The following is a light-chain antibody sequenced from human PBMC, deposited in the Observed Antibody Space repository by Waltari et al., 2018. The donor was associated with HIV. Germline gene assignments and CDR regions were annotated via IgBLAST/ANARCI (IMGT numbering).Light chain of an antibody. J-gene: IGLJ2*01. Sequence: SSELTQDPAVSVALGQTVRITCQGDSLRSYYPSWYQQKPGQAPVLVIYGKNNRPSGIPDRFSGSSSGNTASLTITGAQAEDDADYYCNSRDSSGNPLVFGGGTKLTVL. CDR1: SLRSYY. V-gene: IGLV3-19*01. CDR3: NSRDSSGNPLV. CDR2: GKN.